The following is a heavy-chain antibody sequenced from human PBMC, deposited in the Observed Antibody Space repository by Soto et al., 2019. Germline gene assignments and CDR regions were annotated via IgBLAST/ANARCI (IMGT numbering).Heavy chain of an antibody. Sequence: PSETLSLTCTVSGGSFSSGSYSWSWIRQRPGKGLEWIGYIYYSGSTNYNPSLKSRVTISVDTSKNQFSLKLSSVTAADTAVYYCARGFGYSSGWLGYWGQGTLVTVSS. CDR3: ARGFGYSSGWLGY. CDR1: GGSFSSGSYS. CDR2: IYYSGST. J-gene: IGHJ4*02. V-gene: IGHV4-61*01. D-gene: IGHD6-19*01.